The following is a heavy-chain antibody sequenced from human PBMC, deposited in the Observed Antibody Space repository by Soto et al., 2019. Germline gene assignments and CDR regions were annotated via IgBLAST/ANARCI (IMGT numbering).Heavy chain of an antibody. CDR2: ISGNGGNT. CDR1: GFTFSSYA. Sequence: GGSLRLSCAASGFTFSSYAMSWVRQAPGKGLEWVSVISGNGGNTYYADFVEGRFTISRDNSKNTLYLQLNSLRAEDTAVYYCARRWLIVNYYYMDVWGKGTTVTVSS. J-gene: IGHJ6*03. V-gene: IGHV3-23*01. CDR3: ARRWLIVNYYYMDV. D-gene: IGHD3-16*01.